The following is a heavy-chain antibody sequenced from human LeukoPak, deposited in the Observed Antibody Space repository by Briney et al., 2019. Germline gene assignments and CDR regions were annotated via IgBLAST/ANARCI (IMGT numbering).Heavy chain of an antibody. J-gene: IGHJ3*02. V-gene: IGHV1-8*01. Sequence: ASVKVSCKASGYTFTNHDFNWMRQAAGQGLEWLGWMNPRSGSTGYAQKFRGRVTMTRDTSITTAYMELSCLTSEDTAVYYCARDGRGAAAADDPLDIWGQGTTVTVSS. CDR2: MNPRSGST. CDR3: ARDGRGAAAADDPLDI. D-gene: IGHD6-13*01. CDR1: GYTFTNHD.